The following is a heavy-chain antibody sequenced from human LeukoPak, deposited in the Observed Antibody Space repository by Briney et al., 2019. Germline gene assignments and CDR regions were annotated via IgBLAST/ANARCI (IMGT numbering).Heavy chain of an antibody. CDR3: ARVRGSYYGGNYFDY. Sequence: SETLSLTCTVSGGPISSYYWSWIRQPPGKGLEWIGYIYYSGSTNYNPSLKSRVTISVDTSKNQFSLKLSSVTAADTAAYYCARVRGSYYGGNYFDYWGQGTLVTVSS. J-gene: IGHJ4*02. V-gene: IGHV4-59*01. D-gene: IGHD1-26*01. CDR1: GGPISSYY. CDR2: IYYSGST.